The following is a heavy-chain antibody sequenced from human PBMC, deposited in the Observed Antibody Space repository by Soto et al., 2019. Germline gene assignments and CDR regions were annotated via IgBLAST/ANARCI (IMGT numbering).Heavy chain of an antibody. CDR1: GGSISSSNW. D-gene: IGHD3-9*01. CDR2: IYHSGST. CDR3: ARDLSRTYYDILTGPGWFDP. J-gene: IGHJ5*02. V-gene: IGHV4-4*02. Sequence: ASETLSLTCAVSGGSISSSNWWSWVRQPPGKGLEWIGEIYHSGSTNYNPSLKSRVTISVDKSKNQFSLKLSSVTAADTAVYYCARDLSRTYYDILTGPGWFDPWGQGTLVTVSS.